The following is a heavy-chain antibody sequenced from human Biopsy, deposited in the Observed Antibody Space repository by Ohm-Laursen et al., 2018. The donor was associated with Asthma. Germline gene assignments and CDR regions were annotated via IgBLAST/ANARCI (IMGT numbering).Heavy chain of an antibody. V-gene: IGHV1-69*01. D-gene: IGHD2-2*01. CDR2: INSVFGTT. Sequence: SSVKVSCKSPGGTFNTYVIGWVRQAPGQGLEWMGGINSVFGTTTYPQKFQDRVTITADDSTSTVYMELSSLRSEDTAVYYCARKAGSCISRTCYSLDFWGQGTLVTVFS. CDR1: GGTFNTYV. CDR3: ARKAGSCISRTCYSLDF. J-gene: IGHJ4*02.